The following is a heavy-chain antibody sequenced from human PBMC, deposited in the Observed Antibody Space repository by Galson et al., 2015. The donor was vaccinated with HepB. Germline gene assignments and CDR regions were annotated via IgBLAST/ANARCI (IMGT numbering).Heavy chain of an antibody. J-gene: IGHJ3*02. V-gene: IGHV3-30*03. CDR3: ARDRIAAAGSDAFDI. Sequence: SLRLSCAASGFTFSSYGMHWVRQAPGKGLEWVAVISYDGSNKYYADSVKGRFTISRDNSKNTLYLQMNSLRAEDTAVYYCARDRIAAAGSDAFDIWGQGTMVTVSS. CDR1: GFTFSSYG. D-gene: IGHD6-13*01. CDR2: ISYDGSNK.